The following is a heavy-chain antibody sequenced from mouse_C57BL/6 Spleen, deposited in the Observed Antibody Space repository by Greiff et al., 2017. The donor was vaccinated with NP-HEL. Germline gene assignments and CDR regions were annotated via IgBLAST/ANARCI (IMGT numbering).Heavy chain of an antibody. CDR2: IYPGSGST. J-gene: IGHJ4*01. CDR1: GYTFTSYW. CDR3: AREGTRSNYDAMDY. V-gene: IGHV1-55*01. Sequence: QVQLKQPGAELVKPGASVKMSCKASGYTFTSYWITWVKQRPGQGLEWIGDIYPGSGSTNYNEKFKSKATLTVDTSSSTAYMQLSSLTSEDSAVYYCAREGTRSNYDAMDYWGQGTSVTVSS. D-gene: IGHD2-5*01.